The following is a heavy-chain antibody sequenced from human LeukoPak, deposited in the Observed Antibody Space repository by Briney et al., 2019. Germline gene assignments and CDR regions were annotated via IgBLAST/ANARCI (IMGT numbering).Heavy chain of an antibody. CDR1: GYTFTGYY. CDR2: INPNSGGT. Sequence: ASVKVSCKASGYTFTGYYMHWMRQAPGQGLERMGWINPNSGGTNYAQKFQGRVTMTRDTSISTAYMELSRLRSDDTAVYYCARALLGAAGPYYYGMDVWGQGTTVTVSS. CDR3: ARALLGAAGPYYYGMDV. V-gene: IGHV1-2*02. J-gene: IGHJ6*02. D-gene: IGHD6-13*01.